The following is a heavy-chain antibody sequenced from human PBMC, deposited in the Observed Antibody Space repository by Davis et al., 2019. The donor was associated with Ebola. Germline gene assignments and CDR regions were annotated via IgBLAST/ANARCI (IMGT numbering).Heavy chain of an antibody. V-gene: IGHV1-69*04. CDR3: ARDAGAVGDY. CDR1: AGTFSSYA. D-gene: IGHD1-26*01. J-gene: IGHJ4*02. Sequence: SVQVSCNASAGTFSSYAISWVRQAPGQGLEWMGRIIPILGIPNYAQKFQGRVTITADKSTSTAYMELSSLRSEDTAVYYCARDAGAVGDYWGQGTLVTVSS. CDR2: IIPILGIP.